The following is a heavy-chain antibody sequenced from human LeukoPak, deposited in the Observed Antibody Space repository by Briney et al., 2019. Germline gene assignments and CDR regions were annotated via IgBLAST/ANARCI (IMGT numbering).Heavy chain of an antibody. CDR1: GFTFSSYE. J-gene: IGHJ4*02. CDR3: ASGSLEYYFDY. Sequence: GGSLRLSRAASGFTFSSYEMNWVRQAPGKGLEWVSYISSSGDIIYYPDSMEGRFTISRDNAKNSLYLQMNSPRAEDTAVYYCASGSLEYYFDYWGQGILVTVSS. D-gene: IGHD3-3*01. CDR2: ISSSGDII. V-gene: IGHV3-48*03.